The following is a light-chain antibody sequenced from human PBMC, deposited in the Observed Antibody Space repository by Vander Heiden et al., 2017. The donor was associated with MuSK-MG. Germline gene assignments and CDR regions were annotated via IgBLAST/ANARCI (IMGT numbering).Light chain of an antibody. V-gene: IGLV2-14*01. Sequence: SALTQPASMSGSPGPSLTISCTGTISDVGGYNYVSWSQLHPGKAPKRMIYEVSNRPSGVSNRFSGSKSGNTASRTVAGLQAEDEAHYFGSSYTSSSTHWLFGGGTRLTVL. J-gene: IGLJ3*02. CDR2: EVS. CDR1: ISDVGGYNY. CDR3: SSYTSSSTHWL.